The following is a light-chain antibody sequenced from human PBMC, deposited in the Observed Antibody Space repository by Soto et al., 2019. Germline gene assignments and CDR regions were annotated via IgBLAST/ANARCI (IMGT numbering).Light chain of an antibody. J-gene: IGKJ1*01. CDR2: GAS. V-gene: IGKV3-20*01. CDR1: QSVSNNY. Sequence: EIVLTQSPGTLSLSPRERATRSCRASQSVSNNYLAWYQQKPGQAPRLLIYGASNRATGIPDRFSGSGSGTDFTLTISRLEPEDFAVYYCQQYGSSGTFGQGTKVDI. CDR3: QQYGSSGT.